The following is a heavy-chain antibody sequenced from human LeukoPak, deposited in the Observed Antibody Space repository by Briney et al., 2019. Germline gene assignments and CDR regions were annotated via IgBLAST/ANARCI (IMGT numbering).Heavy chain of an antibody. CDR3: AKVRTRWTMVRGVPYMDV. V-gene: IGHV3-23*01. J-gene: IGHJ6*03. D-gene: IGHD3-10*01. CDR1: GFTFSSYA. Sequence: QSGGSLRLSCAASGFTFSSYAMSWVRQSPGKGLEWVSSISGSGGSTYYADSVKGRFTISRGNSKNTLYLQMNSLRAEDTAVYYCAKVRTRWTMVRGVPYMDVWGKGTTVTVSS. CDR2: ISGSGGST.